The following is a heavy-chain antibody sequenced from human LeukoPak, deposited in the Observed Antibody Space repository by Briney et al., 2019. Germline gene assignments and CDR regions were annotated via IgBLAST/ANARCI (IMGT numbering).Heavy chain of an antibody. Sequence: GASVKVSCKASGYTFTSYGISWVRQAPGQGLEWMGWISAYNANTNYAQKLQGRVTMTTDTSTSTAYMELRSLRSDDTAVYYCARVDCSSTSCYGVDYWGQGTLVTVSS. J-gene: IGHJ4*02. D-gene: IGHD2-2*01. CDR1: GYTFTSYG. V-gene: IGHV1-18*01. CDR3: ARVDCSSTSCYGVDY. CDR2: ISAYNANT.